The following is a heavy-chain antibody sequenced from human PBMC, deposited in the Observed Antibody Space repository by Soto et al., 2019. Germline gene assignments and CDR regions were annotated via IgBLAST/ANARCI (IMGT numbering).Heavy chain of an antibody. V-gene: IGHV3-48*01. CDR1: GFTFSSYS. CDR3: ARESDLYNWFDP. Sequence: EVQLVESGGGLVQPGGPLGLSCAAPGFTFSSYSLTWFRQAPGKGLEWVSYISSSSATIYYADSVKGRFTISRDNAKNSLYLQMNSLRAEDTAVYYCARESDLYNWFDPWGQGTLVTVSS. J-gene: IGHJ5*02. CDR2: ISSSSATI.